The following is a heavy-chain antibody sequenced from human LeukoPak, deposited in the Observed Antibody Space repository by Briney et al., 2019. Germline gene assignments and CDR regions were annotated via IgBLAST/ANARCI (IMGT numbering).Heavy chain of an antibody. CDR3: ARGRISYYYYYMDV. CDR2: INHSGST. J-gene: IGHJ6*03. Sequence: SETLSLTCAVYGGSFSGYHWSWIRQPPGKGLEWIGEINHSGSTNYNPSLKSRVTISVDTSKNQFSLKLSSVTAADTAVYYCARGRISYYYYYMDVWGKGTTVTVSS. D-gene: IGHD2/OR15-2a*01. V-gene: IGHV4-34*01. CDR1: GGSFSGYH.